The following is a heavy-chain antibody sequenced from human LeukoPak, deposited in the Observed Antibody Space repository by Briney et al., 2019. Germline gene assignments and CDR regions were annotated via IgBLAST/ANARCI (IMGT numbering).Heavy chain of an antibody. D-gene: IGHD3-9*01. Sequence: GGSLRLSCAASGFTFNNYGMHWVRQAPGKGLEWVANIKEDGSEKYYVDSVKGRFTISRDNAKKSLYLQMDSLRAEDTAVYYCATHGYSELRYFDWSTNEWGQGTLVTVSS. J-gene: IGHJ4*02. V-gene: IGHV3-7*01. CDR1: GFTFNNYG. CDR2: IKEDGSEK. CDR3: ATHGYSELRYFDWSTNE.